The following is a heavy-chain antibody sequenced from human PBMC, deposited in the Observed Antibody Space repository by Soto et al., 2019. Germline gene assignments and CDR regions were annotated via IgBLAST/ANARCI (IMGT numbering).Heavy chain of an antibody. D-gene: IGHD1-26*01. CDR3: ARERELNYFDY. CDR1: GYTFTSYY. CDR2: INPSGGST. V-gene: IGHV1-46*01. Sequence: ASVKVSCKASGYTFTSYYMHWVQQAPGLGLEWMGIINPSGGSTSYAQKFQGRVTMTRDTSTSTVYMELSSLRSEDTAVYYCARERELNYFDYWGQGTLVTVSS. J-gene: IGHJ4*02.